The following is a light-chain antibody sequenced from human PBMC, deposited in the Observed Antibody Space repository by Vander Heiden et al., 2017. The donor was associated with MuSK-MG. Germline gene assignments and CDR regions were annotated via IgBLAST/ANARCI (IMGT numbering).Light chain of an antibody. J-gene: IGKJ2*01. CDR1: QSVSSRY. V-gene: IGKV3-20*01. Sequence: EVVLPQSPGTLSLSPGERATLSCRASQSVSSRYLAWYQQKPGQPPRLLISGASSRATGIPDRFSGSRSGADFTLAISRLEPEDFAVYYCQQYTTSPFTFGQGTRLEIK. CDR3: QQYTTSPFT. CDR2: GAS.